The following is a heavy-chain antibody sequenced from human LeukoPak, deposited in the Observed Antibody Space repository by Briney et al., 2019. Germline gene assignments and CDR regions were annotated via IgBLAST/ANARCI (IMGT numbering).Heavy chain of an antibody. CDR2: ISSSGSTI. CDR1: GFTFYNYA. D-gene: IGHD5-12*01. CDR3: AREGVATTDYFDY. Sequence: GGSLRLSCAASGFTFYNYAIGWVRQAPGKGLEWVSYISSSGSTIYYADSVKGRFTISRDNAKNSLYLQMNSLRAEDTAVYYCAREGVATTDYFDYWGQGTLVTVSS. J-gene: IGHJ4*02. V-gene: IGHV3-11*04.